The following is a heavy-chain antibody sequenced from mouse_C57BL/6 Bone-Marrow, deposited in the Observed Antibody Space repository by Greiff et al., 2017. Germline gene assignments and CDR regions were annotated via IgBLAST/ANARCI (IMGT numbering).Heavy chain of an antibody. J-gene: IGHJ2*01. CDR3: ARGGLSSGYHDY. D-gene: IGHD3-2*02. CDR1: GYTFTSYG. V-gene: IGHV1-81*01. Sequence: QVQLQQSGAELARPGASVKLSCKASGYTFTSYGISWVKQRTGQGLEWIGEIYPRSGNTYYNEKFKGKATLTADKSSSTAYMELRSLTSEDSAVYFCARGGLSSGYHDYWGQGTTLTVSS. CDR2: IYPRSGNT.